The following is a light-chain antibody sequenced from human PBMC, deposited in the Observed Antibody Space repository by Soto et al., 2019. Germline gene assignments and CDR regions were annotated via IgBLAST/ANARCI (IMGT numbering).Light chain of an antibody. CDR1: QSISSW. CDR2: DAS. J-gene: IGKJ1*01. V-gene: IGKV1-5*01. Sequence: IQITQSPSTLSASVGEGVTITCRASQSISSWLAWYQQKPGKAPKLLIYDASSLESGVPSRFSGSGSGTEFTLTISSLQPDDFATYYCQQYNSYSGTFGQGAKVDIK. CDR3: QQYNSYSGT.